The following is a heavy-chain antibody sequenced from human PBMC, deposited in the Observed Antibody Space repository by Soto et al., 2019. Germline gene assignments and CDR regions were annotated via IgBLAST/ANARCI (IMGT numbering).Heavy chain of an antibody. J-gene: IGHJ5*02. D-gene: IGHD3-10*01. CDR1: CYTFTSYG. CDR2: ISAYNGNT. CDR3: ARHQYYGSGFGFNWFDT. V-gene: IGHV1-18*01. Sequence: ASAKVSCKDXCYTFTSYGISLVRHSPGQWLECMGWISAYNGNTNYAQKLQGRVTMTTDTSTSTAYMELRSLRSDDTAVYYCARHQYYGSGFGFNWFDTWGQGTLVTVSS.